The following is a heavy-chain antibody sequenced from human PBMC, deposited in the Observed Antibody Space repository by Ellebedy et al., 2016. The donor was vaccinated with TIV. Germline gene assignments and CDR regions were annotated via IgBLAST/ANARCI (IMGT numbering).Heavy chain of an antibody. CDR3: ARVYDFWSGYSTNYYYYMDV. CDR1: GGSFSGYY. CDR2: INHSGST. J-gene: IGHJ6*03. D-gene: IGHD3-3*01. Sequence: SETLSLTXAVYGGSFSGYYWSWIRQPPGKGLEWIGEINHSGSTNYNPSLKSRVTISVDTSKNQFSLKLSSVTAADTAVYYCARVYDFWSGYSTNYYYYMDVWGKGTTVTVSS. V-gene: IGHV4-34*01.